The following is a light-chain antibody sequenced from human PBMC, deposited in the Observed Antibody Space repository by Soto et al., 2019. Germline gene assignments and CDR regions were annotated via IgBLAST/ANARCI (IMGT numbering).Light chain of an antibody. CDR3: QQYGSSLRT. CDR1: QSVSSSY. V-gene: IGKV3-20*01. CDR2: GAS. Sequence: EMVLTQSPGTLSLSPGERATRSCSASQSVSSSYLAWYQQKPGRAPRLLIYGASTRATGIPDRFSGSGSGTDFTLTISRLEPEDFAVYYCQQYGSSLRTFGQGTKVDIK. J-gene: IGKJ1*01.